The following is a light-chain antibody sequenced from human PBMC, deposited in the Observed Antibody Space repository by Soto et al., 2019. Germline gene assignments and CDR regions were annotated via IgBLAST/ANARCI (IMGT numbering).Light chain of an antibody. CDR3: QQYSSYSRT. J-gene: IGKJ1*01. CDR2: DTS. V-gene: IGKV3-15*01. Sequence: EIVLTQSPGTLSLSPGERATLSCRASQSVSIKLAWYQQKLGQAPRLLIYDTSTRATGIPARFSGSGSGTDFTLTISSLQPDDFATYYCQQYSSYSRTFGQGTKVDIK. CDR1: QSVSIK.